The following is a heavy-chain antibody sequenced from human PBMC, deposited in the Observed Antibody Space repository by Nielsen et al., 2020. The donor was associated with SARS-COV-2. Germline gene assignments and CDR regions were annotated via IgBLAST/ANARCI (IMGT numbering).Heavy chain of an antibody. V-gene: IGHV1-2*06. J-gene: IGHJ4*02. CDR3: ASMDGSGSYLVDY. Sequence: ASVKVSCKASGHTFTGYYMHWVRQAPGQGLEWMGRINPNSGGTNYAQKFQGRVTMTRDTSISTAYMELSRLRSDDTAVYYCASMDGSGSYLVDYWGQGTLVTVSS. CDR1: GHTFTGYY. CDR2: INPNSGGT. D-gene: IGHD3-10*01.